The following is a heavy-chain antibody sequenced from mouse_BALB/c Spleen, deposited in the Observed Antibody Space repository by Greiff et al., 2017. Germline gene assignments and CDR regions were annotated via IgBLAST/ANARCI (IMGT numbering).Heavy chain of an antibody. Sequence: QAQLKQPGAELVKPGASVKLSCKASGYTFTSYWMHWVKQRPGQGLEWIGEIDPSDSYTNYNQKFKGKATLTVDKSSSTAYMQLSSLTSEDSAVYYCARNGDYGNYAWFAYWGQGTLVTVSA. J-gene: IGHJ3*01. D-gene: IGHD2-1*01. CDR2: IDPSDSYT. CDR1: GYTFTSYW. CDR3: ARNGDYGNYAWFAY. V-gene: IGHV1-69*02.